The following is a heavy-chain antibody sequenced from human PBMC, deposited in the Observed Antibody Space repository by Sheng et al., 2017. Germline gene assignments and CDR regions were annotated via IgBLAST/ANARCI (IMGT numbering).Heavy chain of an antibody. CDR2: IKQDGSEK. V-gene: IGHV3-7*01. J-gene: IGHJ4*01. CDR3: AKYGYGYGRPLEY. D-gene: IGHD5-18*01. CDR1: GFTFSDSW. Sequence: EVQLVESGGGLVQPGGSLRLSCAASGFTFSDSWMSWVRQAPGKGWSAWPNIKQDGSEKYCVDSVKGRFTISRDNAKNSLYLQLNSLRAEDTAVYYCAKYGYGYGRPLEYWG.